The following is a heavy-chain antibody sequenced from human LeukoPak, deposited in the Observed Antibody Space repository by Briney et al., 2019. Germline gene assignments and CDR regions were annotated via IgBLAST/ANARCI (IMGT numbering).Heavy chain of an antibody. Sequence: GGSLRLSCAASGFTFSSYAMHWVRQAPGKGLEWVAVISYDGSNKYYADSVKGRFTISRDNAKNSLYLQMNSLRAEDTAVYYCARGALQYPGTFAYWGQGTLVTVSS. CDR2: ISYDGSNK. CDR3: ARGALQYPGTFAY. CDR1: GFTFSSYA. J-gene: IGHJ4*02. D-gene: IGHD1-1*01. V-gene: IGHV3-30-3*01.